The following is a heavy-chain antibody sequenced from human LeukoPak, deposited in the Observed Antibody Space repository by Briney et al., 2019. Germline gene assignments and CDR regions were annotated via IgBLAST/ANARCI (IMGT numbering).Heavy chain of an antibody. CDR2: IKQDGSEK. V-gene: IGHV3-7*03. J-gene: IGHJ4*02. CDR3: ARARDGYNYYPFDY. Sequence: GGSLRLSCAASGFTFSSYWMSWVRQAPGKGLEWVANIKQDGSEKYYVDSVKGRFTISRDNAKNSLYLQMNSLRAEDTAVYFCARARDGYNYYPFDYWGQGTLVTVSS. D-gene: IGHD5-24*01. CDR1: GFTFSSYW.